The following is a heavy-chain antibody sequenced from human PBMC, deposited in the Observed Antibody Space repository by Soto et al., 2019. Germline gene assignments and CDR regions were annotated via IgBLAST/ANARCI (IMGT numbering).Heavy chain of an antibody. D-gene: IGHD3-3*01. CDR2: ISYDGSNK. CDR3: AKEPTYHDFWSGFDY. Sequence: ESGGGVVQPGRSLRLSCAASGFTFSSYGMHWVRQAPGKGLEWVAVISYDGSNKYYADSVKGRFTISRDNSKNTLYLQMNSMRVEDTDVYYCAKEPTYHDFWSGFDYWGQGTLVTVSS. V-gene: IGHV3-30*18. CDR1: GFTFSSYG. J-gene: IGHJ4*02.